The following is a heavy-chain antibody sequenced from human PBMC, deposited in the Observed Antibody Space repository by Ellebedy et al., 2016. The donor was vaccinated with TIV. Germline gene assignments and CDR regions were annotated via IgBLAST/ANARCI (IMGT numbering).Heavy chain of an antibody. J-gene: IGHJ2*01. CDR1: GFTFSIYG. CDR2: IWYDGTKK. V-gene: IGHV3-33*01. CDR3: ARDAGYFDL. Sequence: GGSLRLSCAASGFTFSIYGMQWVRQAPGKGLEWVALIWYDGTKKFYAESVKGRFTISRDNSKNTLYLQMDSLRVEDTAVYYCARDAGYFDLWGRGTLVTVSS.